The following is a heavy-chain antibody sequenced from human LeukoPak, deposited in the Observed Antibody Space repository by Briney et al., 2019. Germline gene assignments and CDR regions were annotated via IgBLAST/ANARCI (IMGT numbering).Heavy chain of an antibody. D-gene: IGHD1-26*01. CDR2: ISSSGSTI. CDR1: GFTFSSYE. CDR3: ARDKSGSYLSYYYYYGMDV. Sequence: GGSLRLSCAASGFTFSSYEMNWVRQAPGKGLEGVSYISSSGSTIYYADSVKGRFTISRDNAKNSLYLQMNSLRAEDTAVYYCARDKSGSYLSYYYYYGMDVWGQGTTVTVSS. J-gene: IGHJ6*02. V-gene: IGHV3-48*03.